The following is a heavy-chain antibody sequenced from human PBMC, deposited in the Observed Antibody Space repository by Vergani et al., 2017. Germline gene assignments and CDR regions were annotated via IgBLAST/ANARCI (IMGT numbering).Heavy chain of an antibody. CDR1: GFTFSSYA. J-gene: IGHJ6*02. CDR2: ISYDGSNK. Sequence: QVQLVESGGGVVQPGRSLRLSCAASGFTFSSYAMHWVRQAPGKGLEWVAVISYDGSNKYYADSVKGRFTISRDNSKNTLDLQMNSLRAEDTAVYYCARVRLRAAAGTRGHYYYGMDVWGQGP. V-gene: IGHV3-30-3*01. D-gene: IGHD6-13*01. CDR3: ARVRLRAAAGTRGHYYYGMDV.